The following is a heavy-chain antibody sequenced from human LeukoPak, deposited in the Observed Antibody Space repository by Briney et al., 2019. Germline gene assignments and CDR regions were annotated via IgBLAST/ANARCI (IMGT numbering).Heavy chain of an antibody. CDR2: ISYDGSNK. V-gene: IGHV3-30-3*01. D-gene: IGHD2-2*01. Sequence: GRSLRLSCAASGFTFSSYAMHWVRQAPGKGLEWVAVISYDGSNKYYADSVKGRFTISRDNSKNTLYLQMNSLRAEDTAAYYCARNGIYQLHWVWFDPWGQGTLVTVSS. CDR3: ARNGIYQLHWVWFDP. CDR1: GFTFSSYA. J-gene: IGHJ5*02.